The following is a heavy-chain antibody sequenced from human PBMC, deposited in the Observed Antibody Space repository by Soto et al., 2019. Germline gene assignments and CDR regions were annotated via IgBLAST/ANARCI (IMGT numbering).Heavy chain of an antibody. Sequence: GGSLRLSCAASGFTVSSNYMSWVRQAPGKGLEWVSYISSSGSTIYYADSVKGRFTISRDNAKNSLYLQMNSLRAEDTAVYYCASIAAFPFDPWGQGTLVTVSS. CDR1: GFTVSSNY. CDR3: ASIAAFPFDP. J-gene: IGHJ5*02. V-gene: IGHV3-11*01. CDR2: ISSSGSTI. D-gene: IGHD6-13*01.